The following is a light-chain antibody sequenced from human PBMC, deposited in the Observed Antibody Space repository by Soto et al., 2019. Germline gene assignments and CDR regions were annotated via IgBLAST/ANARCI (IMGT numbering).Light chain of an antibody. J-gene: IGLJ2*01. CDR3: CSYAGNYAFV. CDR1: SNDAGAYIY. V-gene: IGLV2-11*01. CDR2: DVN. Sequence: QSALTQPRSVSGSPGQSVTVSCTGTSNDAGAYIYVSWYQQHPGKAPRLMIYDVNKRPSGVPDRFAGSKSGNTASLTISALQAEDEADYFCCSYAGNYAFVFGGGTKVTVL.